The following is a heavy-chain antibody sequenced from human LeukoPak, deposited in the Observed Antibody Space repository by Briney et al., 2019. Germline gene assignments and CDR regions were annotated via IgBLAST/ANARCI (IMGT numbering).Heavy chain of an antibody. D-gene: IGHD3-22*01. CDR2: ISSSGSTI. Sequence: GGSLRLSCAASGFTFSDYYMSWIRQAPGKGLEWVSYISSSGSTIYYADSVKGRFTISRDNAKNSLYLQMNSLRAEDTAVYYCARVPPYHYYDSSGWTYFDYWGQGTLVTVSS. CDR3: ARVPPYHYYDSSGWTYFDY. CDR1: GFTFSDYY. V-gene: IGHV3-11*04. J-gene: IGHJ4*02.